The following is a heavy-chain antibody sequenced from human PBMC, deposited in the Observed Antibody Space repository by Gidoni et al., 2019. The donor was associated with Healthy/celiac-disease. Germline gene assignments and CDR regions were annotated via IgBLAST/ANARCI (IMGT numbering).Heavy chain of an antibody. CDR1: GFPFSSYS. D-gene: IGHD3-22*01. Sequence: EVQLVESGGGLVQPGGSLRLSCAASGFPFSSYSMNWVRQAPGKGLEWVSYISSSSSTIYYADSVKGRFTISRDIAKKSLYLQMNSLRAEDTAVYYCARTYYYDTSGPYYFDYWGQGTLVTVSS. J-gene: IGHJ4*02. V-gene: IGHV3-48*01. CDR3: ARTYYYDTSGPYYFDY. CDR2: ISSSSSTI.